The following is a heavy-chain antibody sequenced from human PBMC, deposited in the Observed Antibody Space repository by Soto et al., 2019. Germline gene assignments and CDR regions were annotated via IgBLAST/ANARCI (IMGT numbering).Heavy chain of an antibody. CDR3: ARARNYGDFNRFDP. J-gene: IGHJ5*02. Sequence: SETLSLTCAVSGYSISSSNWWGWIRQPPGKGLEWIGYIYYSGSTYYNPSLKSRVTMSVDTSKNQFSLKLSSVTAVDTAVYYCARARNYGDFNRFDPWGQGTLVTVSS. D-gene: IGHD4-17*01. CDR2: IYYSGST. V-gene: IGHV4-28*01. CDR1: GYSISSSNW.